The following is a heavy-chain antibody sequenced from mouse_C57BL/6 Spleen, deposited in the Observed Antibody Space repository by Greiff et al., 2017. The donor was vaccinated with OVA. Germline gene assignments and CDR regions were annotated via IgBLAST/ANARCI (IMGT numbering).Heavy chain of an antibody. CDR2: IYPGSGST. D-gene: IGHD1-1*01. CDR3: AKCIYCGSRRAYWYFDV. V-gene: IGHV1-55*01. Sequence: VQLQQPGAELVKPGASVKMSCKASGYTFTSYWITWVKQRPGQGLEWIGDIYPGSGSTNYNEKFKSKATLTVDTSSSTAYMQLSRLTSEDSAVYSCAKCIYCGSRRAYWYFDVWGTGTTVTVSS. J-gene: IGHJ1*03. CDR1: GYTFTSYW.